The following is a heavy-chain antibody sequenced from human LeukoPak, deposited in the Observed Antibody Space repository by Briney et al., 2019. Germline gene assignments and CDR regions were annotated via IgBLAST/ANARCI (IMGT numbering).Heavy chain of an antibody. V-gene: IGHV3-23*01. CDR3: THMITFGGVIIR. CDR2: ISGSGGST. J-gene: IGHJ4*02. Sequence: GSLRLSCAASGFTFSSYAMSWVHQAPGKGLEWVSAISGSGGSTYYADSVKGRFTISRDNSKNTLYLQMNSLRAEDTAVYYCTHMITFGGVIIRWGQGTLVTVSS. CDR1: GFTFSSYA. D-gene: IGHD3-16*01.